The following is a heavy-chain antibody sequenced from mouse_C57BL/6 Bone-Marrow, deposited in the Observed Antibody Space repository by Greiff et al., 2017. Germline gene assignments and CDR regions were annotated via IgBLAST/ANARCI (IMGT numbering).Heavy chain of an antibody. CDR1: GYTFTSYW. J-gene: IGHJ2*01. Sequence: QVQLKESGAELAKPGASVKLSCKASGYTFTSYWMHWVKQRPGQGLEWIGYINPSSGYTKYNQKFKDKDTLTADKSSSTAYMQLSSLTYEDSAVYYCARLGRLVEKLPYYFDYWGQGTTLTVSS. D-gene: IGHD1-1*02. CDR3: ARLGRLVEKLPYYFDY. CDR2: INPSSGYT. V-gene: IGHV1-7*01.